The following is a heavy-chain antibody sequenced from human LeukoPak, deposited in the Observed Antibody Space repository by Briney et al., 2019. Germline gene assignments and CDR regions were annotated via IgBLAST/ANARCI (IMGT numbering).Heavy chain of an antibody. V-gene: IGHV1-2*02. CDR1: GYTFSGYG. Sequence: GSLKLSCTASGYTFSGYGMHWVRQAPGQGLEWMAWINSNSGGTNYAEKFQGRVTMTRDTSISTAYMQLSRLRSDDTAVYYCASVPWVPYTIILVSVAIDIWGQGTMVTVSS. CDR2: INSNSGGT. J-gene: IGHJ3*02. CDR3: ASVPWVPYTIILVSVAIDI. D-gene: IGHD3-22*01.